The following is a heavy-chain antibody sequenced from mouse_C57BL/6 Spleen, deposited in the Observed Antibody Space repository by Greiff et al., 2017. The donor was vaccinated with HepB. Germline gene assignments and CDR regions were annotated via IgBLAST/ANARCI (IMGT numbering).Heavy chain of an antibody. D-gene: IGHD2-12*01. V-gene: IGHV1-82*01. CDR1: GYAFSSSW. Sequence: QVQLQQSGPELVKPGASVKISCKVSGYAFSSSWMNWVKQRPGKGLEWIGRIYPGDGDTNYNGKFKGKATLTADKSSSTAYMQLSSLTSEDSAVYFCASYSYFDYWGQGTTLTVSS. CDR2: IYPGDGDT. CDR3: ASYSYFDY. J-gene: IGHJ2*01.